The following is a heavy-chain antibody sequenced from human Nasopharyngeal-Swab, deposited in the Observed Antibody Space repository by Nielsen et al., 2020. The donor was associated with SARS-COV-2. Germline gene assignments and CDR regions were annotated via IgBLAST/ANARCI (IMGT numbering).Heavy chain of an antibody. D-gene: IGHD1-14*01. CDR1: SWSLSVLY. CDR3: ARRNRLASPGQHFDL. Sequence: SETLSLTCALYSWSLSVLYWTWSRQRPGKGGEWIGETIHIRGTTYKSSLKSRVTILVDASKRQHSLNLTSVTAAYTAVYYCARRNRLASPGQHFDLWGRGTLVTVSS. V-gene: IGHV4-34*12. CDR2: TIHIRGT. J-gene: IGHJ2*01.